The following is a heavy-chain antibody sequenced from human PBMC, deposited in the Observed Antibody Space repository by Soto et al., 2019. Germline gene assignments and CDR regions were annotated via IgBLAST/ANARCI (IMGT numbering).Heavy chain of an antibody. CDR2: IYPFDSYT. D-gene: IGHD6-13*01. CDR3: ARTAAYNFEY. Sequence: VEFLKISCKGSGYSFTSYWIGWVRQIPWKGLEWMGIIYPFDSYTRYSPSFQGQVTISADKSISTAYLQWSSLKASETAMYYCARTAAYNFEYWGNGNMVIVSA. J-gene: IGHJ4*01. CDR1: GYSFTSYW. V-gene: IGHV5-51*01.